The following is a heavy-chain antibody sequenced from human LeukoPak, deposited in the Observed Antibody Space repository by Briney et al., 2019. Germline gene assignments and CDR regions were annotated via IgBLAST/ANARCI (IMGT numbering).Heavy chain of an antibody. CDR2: IYYSGST. CDR1: GDSISPYY. Sequence: SETLSLTCTVSGDSISPYYLSWIRQPPGKGLEWVGYIYYSGSTNYNPSLNSRVTISVDTSKNQFSLKLSSMTAADTAVYYCARHGGGGESYPRVFDYWGRGNLVTVSS. D-gene: IGHD1-26*01. V-gene: IGHV4-59*08. J-gene: IGHJ4*02. CDR3: ARHGGGGESYPRVFDY.